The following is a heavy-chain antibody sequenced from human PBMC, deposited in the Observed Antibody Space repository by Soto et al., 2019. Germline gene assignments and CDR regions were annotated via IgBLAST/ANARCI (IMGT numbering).Heavy chain of an antibody. V-gene: IGHV3-21*01. CDR3: ARDRSQYYDILTCYTEQWAFDI. CDR1: GFTFSSYS. Sequence: EVQLVESGGGLVKPGGSLRLSCAASGFTFSSYSMNWVRQAPGKGLEWVSSISSSSSYIYYADSVKGRFTISRDNAKNSLYLQMNSLRAEDTAVYYCARDRSQYYDILTCYTEQWAFDIWGQGTMVTVSS. J-gene: IGHJ3*02. D-gene: IGHD3-9*01. CDR2: ISSSSSYI.